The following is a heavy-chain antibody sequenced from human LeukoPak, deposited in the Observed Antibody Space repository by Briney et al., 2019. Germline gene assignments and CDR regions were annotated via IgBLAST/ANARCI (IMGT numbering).Heavy chain of an antibody. CDR3: ARLLVYNSGGEAFDY. J-gene: IGHJ4*02. CDR2: IKQDGSEK. Sequence: GGSLRLSCAASGFTFSRYWMSWVRQAPGKGLEWVANIKQDGSEKYYVDSVKGRFTISRDNAKNSLYLQMSSLRAEDAAVYYCARLLVYNSGGEAFDYWGQGTLVTVSS. CDR1: GFTFSRYW. V-gene: IGHV3-7*01. D-gene: IGHD3-10*01.